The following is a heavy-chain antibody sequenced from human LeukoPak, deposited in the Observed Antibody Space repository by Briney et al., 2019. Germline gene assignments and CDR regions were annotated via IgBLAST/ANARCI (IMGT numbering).Heavy chain of an antibody. V-gene: IGHV3-21*01. CDR2: ISSSSSYI. Sequence: PGGSLRLSCAASGFTFSSYSMNWVRQAPGKGLEWVSPISSSSSYIYYADSVKGRFTISRDNAKNSLYLQMNSLRAEDTAVYYCARDYYDSMSPMHAFDIWGQGTMVTVSS. CDR3: ARDYYDSMSPMHAFDI. J-gene: IGHJ3*02. D-gene: IGHD3-22*01. CDR1: GFTFSSYS.